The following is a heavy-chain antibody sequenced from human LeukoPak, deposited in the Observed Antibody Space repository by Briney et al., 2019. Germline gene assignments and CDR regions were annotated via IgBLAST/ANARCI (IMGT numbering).Heavy chain of an antibody. V-gene: IGHV4-38-2*02. CDR1: DYSISSGYY. D-gene: IGHD5-18*01. CDR3: ARTEVDTAIVTTDY. CDR2: IYHTGST. J-gene: IGHJ4*02. Sequence: SETLSLTCSVSDYSISSGYYWGWIRQPPGKGLEWIGSIYHTGSTFYNPSLKSRVTVAVDTSKNQFSLKLSSVTAADTAVYYCARTEVDTAIVTTDYWGQGTLVTVSS.